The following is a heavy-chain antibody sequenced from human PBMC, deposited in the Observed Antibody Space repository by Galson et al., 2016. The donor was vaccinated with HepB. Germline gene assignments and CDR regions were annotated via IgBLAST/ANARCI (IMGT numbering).Heavy chain of an antibody. CDR1: GFTFSSHA. Sequence: SLRLSCAASGFTFSSHAMSWVRQAPGKGLEWVSTISGSGVTTYYADSVKGRFTISRDNSKNTLYLQMNSLRAEDTAVYFCGAGSSSYFYYFDYWGQGTLVTVSS. D-gene: IGHD6-13*01. CDR2: ISGSGVTT. V-gene: IGHV3-23*01. J-gene: IGHJ4*02. CDR3: GAGSSSYFYYFDY.